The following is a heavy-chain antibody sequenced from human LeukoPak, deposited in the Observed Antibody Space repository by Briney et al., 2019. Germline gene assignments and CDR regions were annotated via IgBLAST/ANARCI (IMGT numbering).Heavy chain of an antibody. CDR2: INNSSGIT. V-gene: IGHV3-23*01. J-gene: IGHJ4*02. Sequence: GGSLRLSCAASGFTFSSYAMSWVRQAPGKGLEWVSAINNSSGITYYAHSVKGRSTISRYNSKNTLYLQMTRLRAEDTAVYYCARNCSGSFDYWGQGTLVTVSS. D-gene: IGHD5-18*01. CDR1: GFTFSSYA. CDR3: ARNCSGSFDY.